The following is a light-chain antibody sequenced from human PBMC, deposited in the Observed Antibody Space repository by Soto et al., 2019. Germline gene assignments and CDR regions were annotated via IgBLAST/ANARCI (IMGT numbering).Light chain of an antibody. CDR3: AAWDESLNGHVV. V-gene: IGLV1-44*01. J-gene: IGLJ2*01. CDR1: SSNIGRNT. CDR2: SNN. Sequence: QPVLTQPPSASGTPGQRVTISCAGSSSNIGRNTVNWYHQLPGAAPKLLIYSNNQRPSGVPDRFSGSKSGTSASLAISGLQSEDEADYYCAAWDESLNGHVVFGGGTKLTVL.